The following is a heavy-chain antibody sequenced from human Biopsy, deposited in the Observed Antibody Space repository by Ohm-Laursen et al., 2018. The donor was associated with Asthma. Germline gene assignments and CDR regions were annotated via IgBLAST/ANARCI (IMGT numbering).Heavy chain of an antibody. CDR2: VFYGGAT. D-gene: IGHD4-23*01. CDR3: ARGVVYGGDSYAEYFQH. J-gene: IGHJ1*01. CDR1: GDSISSYH. Sequence: GTLSLTCTVSGDSISSYHWSWIRQPPGKGPEWIGYVFYGGATNYNPSLKSRVTISVDTSKNQFFLRLSSVTAADTAVYYCARGVVYGGDSYAEYFQHWGQGTLVTVSS. V-gene: IGHV4-59*01.